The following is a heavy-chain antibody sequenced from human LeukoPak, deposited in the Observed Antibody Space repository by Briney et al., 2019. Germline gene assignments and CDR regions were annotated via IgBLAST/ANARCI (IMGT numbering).Heavy chain of an antibody. D-gene: IGHD2-15*01. J-gene: IGHJ4*02. V-gene: IGHV4-4*09. Sequence: SETLSLTCTVSGGSVSTKSWSWIRQPPGKGLEWIGYIYTSERTSYNPSLRSRVTISVDTSKNQFSLKLNSVTAADTAVYYCSVAGSWGQRTLVTISS. CDR3: SVAGS. CDR2: IYTSERT. CDR1: GGSVSTKS.